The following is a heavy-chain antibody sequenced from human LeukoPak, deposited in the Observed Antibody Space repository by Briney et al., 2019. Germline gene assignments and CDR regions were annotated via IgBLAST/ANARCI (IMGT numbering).Heavy chain of an antibody. CDR3: ARDRGDGYDYFWDY. V-gene: IGHV4-61*01. D-gene: IGHD5-12*01. Sequence: SETLSLTCTVSGGSITSNSYYWSWIRQPPGKGLEWIGYIYYTGSTNYNPSLKSRVTISVDTSKNQFSLKLSSVTAADTAVYYCARDRGDGYDYFWDYWGQGTLVTVSS. CDR1: GGSITSNSYY. CDR2: IYYTGST. J-gene: IGHJ4*02.